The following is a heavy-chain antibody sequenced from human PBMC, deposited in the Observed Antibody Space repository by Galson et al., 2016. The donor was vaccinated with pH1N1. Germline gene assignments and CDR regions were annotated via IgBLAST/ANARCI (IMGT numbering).Heavy chain of an antibody. CDR3: TRRPDIGTGYAFDI. J-gene: IGHJ3*02. D-gene: IGHD1-14*01. CDR2: IRAKSNGAAT. Sequence: SLRLSCAASGFSSSVSAIHWVRQAPGKGLEWIGHIRAKSNGAATTLAASVKDRFIISRYDPGKTAYLQMRSLKNEDTSLYYCTRRPDIGTGYAFDIWGPGTMVIVSS. CDR1: GFSSSVSA. V-gene: IGHV3-73*01.